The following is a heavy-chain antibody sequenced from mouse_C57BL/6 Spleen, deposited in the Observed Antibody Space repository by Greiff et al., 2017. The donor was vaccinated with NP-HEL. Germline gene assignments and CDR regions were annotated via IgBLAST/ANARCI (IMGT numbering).Heavy chain of an antibody. CDR3: ARVVVAPDY. D-gene: IGHD1-1*01. Sequence: QVQLQQSGAELVMPGASVKLSCKASGYTFTSYWMHWVKQRPGQGLEWIGEIDPSDSYTNYNQKFKGKSTLTVDKSSSTAYMQLSSLTSEDSAVYYCARVVVAPDYWGQGTTLTVSS. V-gene: IGHV1-69*01. CDR2: IDPSDSYT. CDR1: GYTFTSYW. J-gene: IGHJ2*01.